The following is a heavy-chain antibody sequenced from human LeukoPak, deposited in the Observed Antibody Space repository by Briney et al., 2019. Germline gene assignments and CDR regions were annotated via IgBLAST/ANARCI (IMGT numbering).Heavy chain of an antibody. CDR3: VTLTTWFDP. CDR1: GFTFSNCW. Sequence: GGSLRLSCAASGFTFSNCWMSWIRQAPGKGLEWVANIKEDGGEKYYVDSVKGRFTISRDNAKKSLSLQMNSLRVEDTAVYYCVTLTTWFDPWGQGTLVTVSS. CDR2: IKEDGGEK. V-gene: IGHV3-7*01. J-gene: IGHJ5*02. D-gene: IGHD4-17*01.